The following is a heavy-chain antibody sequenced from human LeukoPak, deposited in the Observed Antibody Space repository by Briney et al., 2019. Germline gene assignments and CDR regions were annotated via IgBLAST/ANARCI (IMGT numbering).Heavy chain of an antibody. CDR3: ARDSKPVLRFLEWLSHDAFDI. CDR1: GFTFSSYS. Sequence: PGGSLRLSCAASGFTFSSYSMNWVRQAPGKGLEWVSSISSSSSYIYYADSVKGRFTISRDNAKNSLYLQMNSLRAEDTAVYYCARDSKPVLRFLEWLSHDAFDIWGQGTMVTVSS. V-gene: IGHV3-21*01. J-gene: IGHJ3*02. CDR2: ISSSSSYI. D-gene: IGHD3-3*01.